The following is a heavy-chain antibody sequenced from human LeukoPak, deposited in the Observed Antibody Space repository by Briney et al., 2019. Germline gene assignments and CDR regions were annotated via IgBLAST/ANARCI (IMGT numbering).Heavy chain of an antibody. V-gene: IGHV4-39*01. CDR1: GGSISSSSYY. D-gene: IGHD6-13*01. CDR2: IYYSGST. Sequence: PSETLSLTCTVSGGSISSSSYYWGWIRQPPGKGLEWIGSIYYSGSTYYNPSLKSRVTISVDTSKNQFSLKLSSVTAADTAVYYCARLGFFWQQLAYYYYYGMDVWGQGTTVTVSS. CDR3: ARLGFFWQQLAYYYYYGMDV. J-gene: IGHJ6*02.